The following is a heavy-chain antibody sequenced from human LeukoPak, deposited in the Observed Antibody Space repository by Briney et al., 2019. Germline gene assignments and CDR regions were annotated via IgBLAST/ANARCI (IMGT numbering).Heavy chain of an antibody. CDR3: AKGSCSSTNCNLSDY. V-gene: IGHV3-9*03. CDR2: ISWNSGSI. Sequence: PGGSLRLSCAASGFTFDDYAMHWVRQAPGKGLEWVSGISWNSGSIGYADSVKGRFTISRDNAKNSLYLQMNSLIPEDMALYYCAKGSCSSTNCNLSDYWGQGTLVTVSS. D-gene: IGHD2-2*01. CDR1: GFTFDDYA. J-gene: IGHJ4*02.